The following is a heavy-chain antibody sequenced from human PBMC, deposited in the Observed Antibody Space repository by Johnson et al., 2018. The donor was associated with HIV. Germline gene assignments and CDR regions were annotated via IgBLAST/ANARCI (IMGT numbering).Heavy chain of an antibody. D-gene: IGHD3-3*01. J-gene: IGHJ3*02. Sequence: VQLVESGGGVVQPGRSLRLSCAASGFTFSTYGMHWVRQAPGKGLEWVAAMWYDGSNKYYVDSVKGRFTISRDNAKNSLYLQMNSLRAEDTAVYYCARGGSDITIFGVDINMGAFDIWGQGTLVTLSS. V-gene: IGHV3-33*01. CDR3: ARGGSDITIFGVDINMGAFDI. CDR1: GFTFSTYG. CDR2: MWYDGSNK.